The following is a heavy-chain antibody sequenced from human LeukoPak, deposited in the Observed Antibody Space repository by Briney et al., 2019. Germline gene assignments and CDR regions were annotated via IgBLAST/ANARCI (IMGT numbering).Heavy chain of an antibody. V-gene: IGHV1-8*03. CDR2: MNPHSGNA. D-gene: IGHD5-18*01. Sequence: ASVKVSCKASGYTFATYDINWVRQATGQGLEWMGWMNPHSGNAGYAQKFQGSVTITRNTSISTAYMELSSLRSEDTAVYYCAREEDTAMVPGYWGQGTLVTVSS. CDR1: GYTFATYD. CDR3: AREEDTAMVPGY. J-gene: IGHJ4*02.